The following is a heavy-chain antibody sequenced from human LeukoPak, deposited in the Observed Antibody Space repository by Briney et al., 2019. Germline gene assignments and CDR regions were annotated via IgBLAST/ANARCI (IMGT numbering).Heavy chain of an antibody. CDR1: GFTFSSYA. Sequence: PGGSLRLSCAASGFTFSSYAMSWVRQAPGKGLEWVSTFSGSGGNTYYADSVKGRFTISRDNAKNSLYLQMNSLRAEDTAVYYCASPPWTDRVFGVVRYYYYMDVWGKGTTVTVSS. V-gene: IGHV3-23*01. D-gene: IGHD3-3*01. CDR2: FSGSGGNT. CDR3: ASPPWTDRVFGVVRYYYYMDV. J-gene: IGHJ6*03.